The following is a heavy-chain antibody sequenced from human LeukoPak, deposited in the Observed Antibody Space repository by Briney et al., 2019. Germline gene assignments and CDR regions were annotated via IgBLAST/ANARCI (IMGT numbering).Heavy chain of an antibody. D-gene: IGHD6-19*01. J-gene: IGHJ1*01. CDR1: GYTCTSYY. V-gene: IGHV1-46*01. CDR3: ATRLKQWLDAEYFQH. CDR2: INPSGGST. Sequence: ASVKVSCKASGYTCTSYYMHWVRQAPGQGLEWMGIINPSGGSTSYAQKFQGRVTITADKSTSTAYMELSSLRSEDTAVYYCATRLKQWLDAEYFQHWGQGTLVTVSS.